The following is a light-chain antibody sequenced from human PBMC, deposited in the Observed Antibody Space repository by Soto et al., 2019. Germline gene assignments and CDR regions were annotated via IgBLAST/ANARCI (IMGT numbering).Light chain of an antibody. V-gene: IGKV3-15*01. CDR1: QSVGSN. CDR2: GAS. J-gene: IGKJ1*01. Sequence: EIVMTQSPDTLSVSTGERATLSCRASQSVGSNLAWYQHKPGQAPRLLIYGASTRATGIPGRFSGSGSGTECTLTISSLQSEDFAVYYSQQYNNWPRTLGQGTTVEIK. CDR3: QQYNNWPRT.